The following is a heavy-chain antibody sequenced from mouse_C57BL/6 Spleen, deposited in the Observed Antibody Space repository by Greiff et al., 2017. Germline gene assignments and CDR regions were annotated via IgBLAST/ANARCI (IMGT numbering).Heavy chain of an antibody. CDR1: GYAFSSSW. J-gene: IGHJ2*01. CDR2: IYPGDGDT. V-gene: IGHV1-82*01. Sequence: QVQLQQSGPELVKPGASVKISCKASGYAFSSSWMNWVKQRPGKGLEWIGRIYPGDGDTNYNGKFKGKATLTADKSSSTAYMQLSSLTSEDSAVYLCARSHYSNYYCDYWGQGTTLTVSS. CDR3: ARSHYSNYYCDY. D-gene: IGHD2-5*01.